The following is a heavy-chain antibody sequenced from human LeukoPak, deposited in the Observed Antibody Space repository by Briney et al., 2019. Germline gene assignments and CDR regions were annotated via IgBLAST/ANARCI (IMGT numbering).Heavy chain of an antibody. CDR2: ISYDGSNK. CDR3: ARERALDLAAAGTSYYYYGMDV. J-gene: IGHJ6*02. Sequence: GRSLRLSCAASGFTFSSYAMHWVRQAPGKGLEWVAVISYDGSNKYYADSVKGRFTISRDNSKNTLYLQMNSLRAEDTAVYYCARERALDLAAAGTSYYYYGMDVWGQGTTVTVSS. CDR1: GFTFSSYA. D-gene: IGHD6-13*01. V-gene: IGHV3-30-3*01.